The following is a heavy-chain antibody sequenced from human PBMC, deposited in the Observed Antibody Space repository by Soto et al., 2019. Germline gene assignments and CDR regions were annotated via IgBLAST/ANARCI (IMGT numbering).Heavy chain of an antibody. CDR3: AREYYDFWSGYLNWFDP. CDR1: GASISSSY. J-gene: IGHJ5*02. Sequence: PSETLSLTCTVSGASISSSYWSWIRQSPGKGLEWIGYIFHSGTTNYNPSLKSRVTISVDTSKNQFSLKLSSVTAADTAVYYCAREYYDFWSGYLNWFDPWGQGTLVTVSS. V-gene: IGHV4-59*01. D-gene: IGHD3-3*01. CDR2: IFHSGTT.